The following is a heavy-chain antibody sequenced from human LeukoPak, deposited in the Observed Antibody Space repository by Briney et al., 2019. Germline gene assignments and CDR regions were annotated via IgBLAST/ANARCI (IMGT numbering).Heavy chain of an antibody. CDR2: FDPEDGET. CDR1: GYTLTELS. J-gene: IGHJ6*03. D-gene: IGHD5/OR15-5a*01. V-gene: IGHV1-24*01. CDR3: ATASVSDAAYYYYYYYMDV. Sequence: ASVKVSCKVSGYTLTELSMHWVRQAPGKGLEWMGGFDPEDGETIYAQKFQGIVTMTEDTSTETAYMELSSLRSEDTAVYYCATASVSDAAYYYYYYYMDVWGKGTTVTVSS.